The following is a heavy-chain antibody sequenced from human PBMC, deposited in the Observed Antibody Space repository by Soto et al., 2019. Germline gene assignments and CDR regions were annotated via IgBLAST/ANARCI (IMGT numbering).Heavy chain of an antibody. CDR2: ISSSSSTI. CDR3: ASHPERIAGIGWFDP. CDR1: GFTFSSYS. Sequence: EVQLVESGGGLVQPGGSLRLSCAASGFTFSSYSMNWVRQAPGKGLEWVSYISSSSSTIYYADSVKGRFTISRDNAKNSLYLQMNSLRAEDTAVYYCASHPERIAGIGWFDPWGQGTLVTVSS. V-gene: IGHV3-48*01. D-gene: IGHD6-13*01. J-gene: IGHJ5*02.